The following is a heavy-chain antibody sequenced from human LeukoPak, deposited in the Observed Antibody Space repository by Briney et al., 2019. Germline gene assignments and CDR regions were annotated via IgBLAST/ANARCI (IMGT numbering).Heavy chain of an antibody. Sequence: ASVKVSCKAFGYTFTNNWMHWVRQAPGQGPEWMGLISPTGGSTACAQKFQGRVTLTRDMSTSTDYLELSSLRSEDTAVYYCARDPDLTTWEWRTDGYFDYWGQGTLVTVSS. CDR3: ARDPDLTTWEWRTDGYFDY. CDR2: ISPTGGST. D-gene: IGHD3-3*01. CDR1: GYTFTNNW. V-gene: IGHV1-46*01. J-gene: IGHJ4*02.